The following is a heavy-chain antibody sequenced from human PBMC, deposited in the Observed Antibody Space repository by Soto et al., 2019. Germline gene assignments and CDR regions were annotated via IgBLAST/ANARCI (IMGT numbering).Heavy chain of an antibody. CDR2: IWYDGSNK. V-gene: IGHV3-33*01. J-gene: IGHJ6*02. Sequence: QVQLVESGGGVVQPGRSLRLSCAASGFTFSSYGMHWVRQAPGKGLEWMAVIWYDGSNKYYADSVKGRFTISRDNSKNTLYLQMNSLRAEDTAVYYCARDGIGGMDVWGQGTTVTVSS. CDR3: ARDGIGGMDV. D-gene: IGHD1-26*01. CDR1: GFTFSSYG.